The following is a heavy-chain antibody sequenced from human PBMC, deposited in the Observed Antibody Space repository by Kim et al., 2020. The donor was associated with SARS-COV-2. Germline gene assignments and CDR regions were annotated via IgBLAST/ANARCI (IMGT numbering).Heavy chain of an antibody. CDR2: ISYDGSNK. D-gene: IGHD6-19*01. CDR1: GFTFSSYG. Sequence: GGSLRLSCAASGFTFSSYGMHWVRQAPGKGLEWVAVISYDGSNKYYADSVKGRFTISRDNSKNTLYLQMNSLRAEDTAVYYCAKDSRRWLDYYFDYWGQG. V-gene: IGHV3-30*18. J-gene: IGHJ4*02. CDR3: AKDSRRWLDYYFDY.